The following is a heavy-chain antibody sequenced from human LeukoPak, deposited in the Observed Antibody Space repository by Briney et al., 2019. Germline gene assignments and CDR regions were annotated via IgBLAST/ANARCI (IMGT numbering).Heavy chain of an antibody. Sequence: SETLSLTCTVSGGSTSSYYWSWIRQPPGKGLEWIGYIYYSGSTNYNPSLKSRGTISVDTSKNQFSLKLSSVTAADTAVYYCARQYYDFWSGYPRRTDHSVTPVWFDPWGQGTLVTVSS. CDR3: ARQYYDFWSGYPRRTDHSVTPVWFDP. CDR2: IYYSGST. J-gene: IGHJ5*02. D-gene: IGHD3-3*01. CDR1: GGSTSSYY. V-gene: IGHV4-59*01.